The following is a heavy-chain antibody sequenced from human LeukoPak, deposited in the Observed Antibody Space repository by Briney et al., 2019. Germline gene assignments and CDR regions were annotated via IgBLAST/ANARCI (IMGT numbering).Heavy chain of an antibody. CDR2: IYHSGST. D-gene: IGHD3-10*01. Sequence: SETLSLTCTVSGGSISSSSYYWGWIRQPPGKGLEWIGSIYHSGSTYYNPSLKSRVTISVDTSKNQFSLKLSSVTAADTAVYYCARRLGSGLIDYWGQGTLVTVSS. J-gene: IGHJ4*02. CDR1: GGSISSSSYY. CDR3: ARRLGSGLIDY. V-gene: IGHV4-39*07.